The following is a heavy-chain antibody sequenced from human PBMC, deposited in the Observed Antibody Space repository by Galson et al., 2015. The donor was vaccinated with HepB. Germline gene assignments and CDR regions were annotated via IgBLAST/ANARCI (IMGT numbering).Heavy chain of an antibody. V-gene: IGHV3-7*01. J-gene: IGHJ4*02. D-gene: IGHD6-19*01. CDR2: IELDENKR. CDR3: ARVWSIGVTGYFEY. Sequence: SLRLSCAASGFTFSTYRMAWVRQAPGRGLEWVANIELDENKRYYVDAVKGRFTISRDNARSSLYLQMDSLRAEDTAVYYCARVWSIGVTGYFEYWGQGTLVTVSS. CDR1: GFTFSTYR.